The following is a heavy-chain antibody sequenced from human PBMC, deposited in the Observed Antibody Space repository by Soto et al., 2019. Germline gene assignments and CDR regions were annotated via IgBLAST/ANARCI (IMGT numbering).Heavy chain of an antibody. CDR3: ARLRITMIVVAPAGAFDI. D-gene: IGHD3-22*01. Sequence: RGESLKISCKGSGYSFTSYWIGWVRQMPGKGLEWMGIIYPGDSDTRYSPSFQGQVTISADKSISTAYLQWSSLKASDTAMYYCARLRITMIVVAPAGAFDIWGQGTMVTVSS. CDR1: GYSFTSYW. J-gene: IGHJ3*02. V-gene: IGHV5-51*01. CDR2: IYPGDSDT.